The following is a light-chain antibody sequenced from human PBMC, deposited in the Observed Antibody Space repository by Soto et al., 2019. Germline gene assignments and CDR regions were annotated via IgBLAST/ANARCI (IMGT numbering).Light chain of an antibody. CDR2: DAS. Sequence: ELTQSPATLPLSPAERSTLSCRASQSVSAYLAWYQQTHDQAPRILIYDASNRDTGTPARFSGIWSGTDFTLAFSRLETEDFAVYACQQCSNWPPTFDGGTKVDIK. V-gene: IGKV3-11*01. J-gene: IGKJ4*01. CDR3: QQCSNWPPT. CDR1: QSVSAY.